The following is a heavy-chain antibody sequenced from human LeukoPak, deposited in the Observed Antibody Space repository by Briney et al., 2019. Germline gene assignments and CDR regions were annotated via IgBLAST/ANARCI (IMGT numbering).Heavy chain of an antibody. CDR1: GFTFSNYA. J-gene: IGHJ4*02. D-gene: IGHD5-12*01. Sequence: GGSLRLSCAASGFTFSNYAMSWVRQAPGQGLEWVSSFSGSGDSTSYADSVKGRFTISGDNSKNTLSLEMNSLRAEDTAVYYCAKDRTRYTGYVHFDYWGQGTLVTVSS. CDR2: FSGSGDST. V-gene: IGHV3-23*01. CDR3: AKDRTRYTGYVHFDY.